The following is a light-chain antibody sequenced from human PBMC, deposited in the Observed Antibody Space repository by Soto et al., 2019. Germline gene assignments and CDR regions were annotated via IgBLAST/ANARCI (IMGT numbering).Light chain of an antibody. V-gene: IGKV3-20*01. J-gene: IGKJ2*01. CDR3: QQYGSSSYT. Sequence: EIVLTQSPGTLSLSPGEGATLSCRASQSVSGSYLAWCQQRPGQAPRLLIFGASSMATVIPDRFSGSGSGTDFTLTVSILEPEDFAMYYCQQYGSSSYTFGQGTKLEIK. CDR1: QSVSGSY. CDR2: GAS.